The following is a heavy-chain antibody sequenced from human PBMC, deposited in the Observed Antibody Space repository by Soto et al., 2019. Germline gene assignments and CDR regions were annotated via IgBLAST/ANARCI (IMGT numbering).Heavy chain of an antibody. CDR3: ARGYDFWSGYYNLYYGMDV. CDR2: MYHSGST. Sequence: SETLSLTCAVSGVSISSGGYSWSWIRQPPGKGLEWIGCMYHSGSTYYNPSLKSRVTISVDRSKNQFSLNLSSVTAADTAMYYCARGYDFWSGYYNLYYGMDVWGQGTTVTVSS. D-gene: IGHD3-3*01. V-gene: IGHV4-30-2*01. J-gene: IGHJ6*02. CDR1: GVSISSGGYS.